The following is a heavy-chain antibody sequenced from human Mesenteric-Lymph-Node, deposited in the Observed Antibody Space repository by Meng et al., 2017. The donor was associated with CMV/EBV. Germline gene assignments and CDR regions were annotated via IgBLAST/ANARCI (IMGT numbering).Heavy chain of an antibody. CDR2: IYYSEIT. J-gene: IGHJ4*02. D-gene: IGHD2-2*01. Sequence: SETLSLTCTVSGGSVSSGSYYWSWIRQPPGKGLEWIGYIYYSEITKYNPSLKSRVTISVDTSKNQFSLELSSLTAADTAVYYCARDGCSSTSCPIDYWGQGTLVTVSS. CDR1: GGSVSSGSYY. CDR3: ARDGCSSTSCPIDY. V-gene: IGHV4-61*01.